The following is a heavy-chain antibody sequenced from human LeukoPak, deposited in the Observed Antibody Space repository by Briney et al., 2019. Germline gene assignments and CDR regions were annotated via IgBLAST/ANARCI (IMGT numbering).Heavy chain of an antibody. V-gene: IGHV1-3*02. D-gene: IGHD4-23*01. CDR2: TNGATGNT. J-gene: IGHJ4*02. CDR1: GYTFTYYA. CDR3: ARSPGGNARTWLDY. Sequence: GASVKVSCKASGYTFTYYALHWVRQAPGQRLEWMGWTNGATGNTRFSQDFEGRLTITIDTSASTAYMELSSLRSEDTAVYYCARSPGGNARTWLDYWGQGTLVTVSS.